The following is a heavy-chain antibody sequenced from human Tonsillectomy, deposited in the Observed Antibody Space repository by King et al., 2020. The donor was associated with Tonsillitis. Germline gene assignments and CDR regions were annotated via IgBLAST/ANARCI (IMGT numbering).Heavy chain of an antibody. J-gene: IGHJ3*02. Sequence: QLVQSGGGLVQPGRFLRLSCAASGFTFDDYAMHWVRQAPGKGLEWVSGISWNSGSIGYADSVKGRFTISRDNAKNSLYLQMNSLRAEDTALYYCAKDITRMDWRAFDIWGQGTMVTVSS. D-gene: IGHD3/OR15-3a*01. CDR3: AKDITRMDWRAFDI. CDR1: GFTFDDYA. V-gene: IGHV3-9*01. CDR2: ISWNSGSI.